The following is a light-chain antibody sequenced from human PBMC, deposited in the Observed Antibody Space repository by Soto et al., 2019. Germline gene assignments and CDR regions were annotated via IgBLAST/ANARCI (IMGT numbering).Light chain of an antibody. CDR1: TSDFVNYNY. Sequence: QSALTQPASLSVSPGQSITISCTGATSDFVNYNYVSWYQHHPGKAPQLMIYEVSHRPSGVSSRFSGSKSGNTASLTISGRQPEYEVYYYCSSHTVSTDVVFGGGTQLTVL. V-gene: IGLV2-14*01. J-gene: IGLJ2*01. CDR3: SSHTVSTDVV. CDR2: EVS.